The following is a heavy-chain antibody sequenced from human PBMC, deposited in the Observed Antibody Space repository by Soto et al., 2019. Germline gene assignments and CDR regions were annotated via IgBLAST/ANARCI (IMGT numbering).Heavy chain of an antibody. CDR1: GFTFSNAW. Sequence: EVQLVESGGGLVKPGGSLRLSCAASGFTFSNAWMSWVRRAPGKGLEWVGRIKSKTDGGTTDYAAPVKGRFTISRDDSKNTLYLQMNSLKTEDTAVYYCTTGGSYYYGMDVWGQGTTVTVSS. CDR2: IKSKTDGGTT. CDR3: TTGGSYYYGMDV. D-gene: IGHD1-26*01. V-gene: IGHV3-15*01. J-gene: IGHJ6*02.